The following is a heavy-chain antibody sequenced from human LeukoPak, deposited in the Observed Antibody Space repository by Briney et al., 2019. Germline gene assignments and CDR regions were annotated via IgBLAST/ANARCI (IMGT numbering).Heavy chain of an antibody. CDR3: ARGLYAQNCCDP. Sequence: SETLSLTCAVYGGSFSGYYWSWIRQPPGKGLEWIGEINHSESTNYNPSLKSRVTISVDTSKNQFSLKLSSVTAADTAVYYCARGLYAQNCCDPWGQGTLVNVSS. V-gene: IGHV4-34*01. J-gene: IGHJ5*02. D-gene: IGHD2-2*01. CDR1: GGSFSGYY. CDR2: INHSEST.